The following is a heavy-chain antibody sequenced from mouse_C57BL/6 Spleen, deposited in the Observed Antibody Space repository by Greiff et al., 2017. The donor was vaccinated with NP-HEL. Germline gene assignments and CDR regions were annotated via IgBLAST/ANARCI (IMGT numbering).Heavy chain of an antibody. CDR1: GYTFTSYW. D-gene: IGHD1-1*01. V-gene: IGHV1-61*01. CDR2: IYPSDSET. J-gene: IGHJ2*01. Sequence: VQLQQPGAELVRPGSSVKLSCKASGYTFTSYWMDWVKQRPGQGLEWIGNIYPSDSETHYNQKFKDKATLTVDKSSSTAYMQLSSLTSEDSAVYYCARQYYGSSDYFDYWGQGTTLTVSS. CDR3: ARQYYGSSDYFDY.